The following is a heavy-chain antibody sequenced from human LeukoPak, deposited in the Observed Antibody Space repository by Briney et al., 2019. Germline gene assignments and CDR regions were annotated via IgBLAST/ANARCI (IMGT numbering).Heavy chain of an antibody. Sequence: GGSLRLSCAASGFTFNSYAMHWVRQAPGRGLVWVSRIKSDGSSTSYTDSVKGRFTISRDNAKNTVYVYMNSLRDEDTAVYYCARGGRYAYFLDYWGQGTLVTVSS. D-gene: IGHD3-16*01. J-gene: IGHJ4*02. V-gene: IGHV3-74*01. CDR2: IKSDGSST. CDR1: GFTFNSYA. CDR3: ARGGRYAYFLDY.